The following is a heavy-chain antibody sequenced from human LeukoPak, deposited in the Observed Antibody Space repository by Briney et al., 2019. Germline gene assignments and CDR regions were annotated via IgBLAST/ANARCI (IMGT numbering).Heavy chain of an antibody. Sequence: GGSLRLSCAASGFTFSSYAMSWVRQAPGKGLEWVSAISGSGGSTYYADSVKGRFTISRDNSKNTLYLQMNSLRAEDTAVYYCAKGDSWYFSGTPSEYFQHWGQGTLVTVSS. CDR2: ISGSGGST. CDR1: GFTFSSYA. J-gene: IGHJ1*01. D-gene: IGHD6-13*01. V-gene: IGHV3-23*01. CDR3: AKGDSWYFSGTPSEYFQH.